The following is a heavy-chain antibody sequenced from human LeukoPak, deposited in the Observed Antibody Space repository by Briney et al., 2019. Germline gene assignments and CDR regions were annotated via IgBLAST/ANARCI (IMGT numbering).Heavy chain of an antibody. Sequence: GASVKVSCKASGYTFTGYYMHWVRQAPGQGLEWMGWINPNSGGTNYAQKFQGRVTMTRDTSISTAYMELSRLRSDDTAVYYCASLDSGSYGVFDYWGQGTLVTVFS. CDR1: GYTFTGYY. V-gene: IGHV1-2*02. D-gene: IGHD1-26*01. CDR2: INPNSGGT. CDR3: ASLDSGSYGVFDY. J-gene: IGHJ4*02.